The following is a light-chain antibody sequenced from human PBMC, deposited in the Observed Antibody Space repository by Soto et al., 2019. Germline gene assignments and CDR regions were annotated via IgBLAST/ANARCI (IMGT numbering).Light chain of an antibody. V-gene: IGKV1-5*01. CDR1: QSISGW. Sequence: DIQMTQSPYTLSPSVGDRVSITCRASQSISGWLAWYEQKRGKAPKLLIYDASSLESGVPSRFSGSGSGTEFSLTISRLQPDDFATYYCQQYNSYSVNAFGQGTKLEIK. J-gene: IGKJ2*01. CDR3: QQYNSYSVNA. CDR2: DAS.